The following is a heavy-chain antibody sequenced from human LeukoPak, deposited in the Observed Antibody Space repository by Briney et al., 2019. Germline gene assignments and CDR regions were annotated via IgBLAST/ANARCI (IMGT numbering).Heavy chain of an antibody. V-gene: IGHV1-18*01. Sequence: ASVKVSCKASGYTFTSYGISWVRQAPGQGLEWMGWISAYNGNTNYAQKLQGRVTMTTDTSTSTAYMELRSLRSDDTAVYYCARPYYDSSAPPYDYWGQGTLVTVSP. CDR1: GYTFTSYG. D-gene: IGHD3-22*01. CDR2: ISAYNGNT. J-gene: IGHJ4*02. CDR3: ARPYYDSSAPPYDY.